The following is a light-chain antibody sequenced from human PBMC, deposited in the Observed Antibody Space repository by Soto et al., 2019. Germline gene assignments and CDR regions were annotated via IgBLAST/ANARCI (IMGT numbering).Light chain of an antibody. CDR3: CSYAGSYTFVV. V-gene: IGLV2-11*01. CDR2: AVT. J-gene: IGLJ2*01. CDR1: SSDVGNYNL. Sequence: QSALTQPASVSGSPGQSITISCTGTSSDVGNYNLVSWYQQYPGKAPKLMIYAVTKRPSGVPDRFSGSKSGNTASLTISGLQAEDEADYYCCSYAGSYTFVVFGGGTQLTVL.